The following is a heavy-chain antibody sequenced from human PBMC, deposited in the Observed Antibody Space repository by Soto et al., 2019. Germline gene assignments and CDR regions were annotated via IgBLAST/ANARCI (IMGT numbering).Heavy chain of an antibody. CDR1: RYTFTSHG. J-gene: IGHJ6*02. D-gene: IGHD2-2*01. Sequence: QVQLVQSGGDVKTPGDSVKVSCTSSRYTFTSHGIAWVRQAPGQGLEWMGWISTFNGKTDYAQKFQGRVTMTADTLTSTVHMELRSLRSDDTAVYYCAFGLCTAASCSYNFYGLDVWGQGTTVTVS. CDR3: AFGLCTAASCSYNFYGLDV. V-gene: IGHV1-18*01. CDR2: ISTFNGKT.